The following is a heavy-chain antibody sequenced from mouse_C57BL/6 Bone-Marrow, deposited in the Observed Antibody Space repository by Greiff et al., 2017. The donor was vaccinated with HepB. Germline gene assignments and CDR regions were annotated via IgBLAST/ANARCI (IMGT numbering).Heavy chain of an antibody. Sequence: QVQLQQSGAELARPGASVKMSCKASGYTFTSYTMHWVKQRPGQGLEWIGYINPSSGYTKYNQKFKDKATLTADTSSRTAYMQLISLTSEDSAVYYCARAEDYGSYWGQGTTLTVSS. J-gene: IGHJ2*01. D-gene: IGHD1-1*01. CDR3: ARAEDYGSY. CDR1: GYTFTSYT. CDR2: INPSSGYT. V-gene: IGHV1-4*01.